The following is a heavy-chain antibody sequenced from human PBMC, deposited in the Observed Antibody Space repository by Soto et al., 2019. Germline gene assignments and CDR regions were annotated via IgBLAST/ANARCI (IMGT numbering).Heavy chain of an antibody. D-gene: IGHD1-1*01. Sequence: GGSLRLSCAVSGFSLSNYAMSWVRQAPGKGLEWVSAVSGSGSNTYYADSVKGRFTISGDNSKNTLYLQMNSLGAEDTAVYYCAKSVYNWNDGFFDYWGQGTLVTVSS. J-gene: IGHJ4*02. CDR1: GFSLSNYA. CDR3: AKSVYNWNDGFFDY. V-gene: IGHV3-23*01. CDR2: VSGSGSNT.